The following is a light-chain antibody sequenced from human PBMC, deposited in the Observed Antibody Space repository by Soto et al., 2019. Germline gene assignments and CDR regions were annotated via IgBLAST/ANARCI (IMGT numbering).Light chain of an antibody. CDR1: SSNIGSGYD. CDR2: GNS. Sequence: QSVLPQPPSVSGAPGQGVTISCTGSSSNIGSGYDVHWYQQLPGTAPKLLIYGNSNRRSGVPDRFSGSKSGTSASLAITGLQAEDEADYYCQSYDSSLSGWVFGGGTKLTVL. CDR3: QSYDSSLSGWV. J-gene: IGLJ3*02. V-gene: IGLV1-40*01.